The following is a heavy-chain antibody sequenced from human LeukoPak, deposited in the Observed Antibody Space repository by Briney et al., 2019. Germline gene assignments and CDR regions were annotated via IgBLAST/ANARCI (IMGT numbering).Heavy chain of an antibody. J-gene: IGHJ4*02. D-gene: IGHD4-17*01. Sequence: PSETLSLTCTVSGGSFSSGSYYWSWIRQPPGKGLEWIGYIYYSGSTNYNPSLKSRVTISVDTSKNQFSLKLSSVTAADTAVYYCARDKRGDYGYFDCWGQGTLVTVSS. V-gene: IGHV4-61*01. CDR1: GGSFSSGSYY. CDR3: ARDKRGDYGYFDC. CDR2: IYYSGST.